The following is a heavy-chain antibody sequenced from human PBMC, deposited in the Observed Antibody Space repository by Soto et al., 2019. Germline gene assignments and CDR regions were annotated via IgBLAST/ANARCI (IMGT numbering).Heavy chain of an antibody. D-gene: IGHD3-10*01. CDR1: GGSISSGDYY. CDR2: IYYSGST. J-gene: IGHJ4*02. CDR3: AREIRYGSGSYYLDY. V-gene: IGHV4-30-4*01. Sequence: QVQLQESGPGLVKPSQTLSLTCTVSGGSISSGDYYWSWIRQPPGKGLEWIGYIYYSGSTYYNPSLKSRVTIAVDTSKNQFSLKLSSVTAADTAVYYCAREIRYGSGSYYLDYWGQGTLVTVSS.